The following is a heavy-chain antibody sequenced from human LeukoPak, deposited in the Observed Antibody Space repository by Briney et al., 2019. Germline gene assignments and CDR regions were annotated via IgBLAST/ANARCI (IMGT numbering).Heavy chain of an antibody. J-gene: IGHJ3*02. CDR1: GGSLISGGYS. CDR3: ARTLMPSIHEAFHI. Sequence: PSETLSLTCTVSGGSLISGGYSWNWIRQPAGKGLEWIGRIYTSGSANYNPSLKSRVTFSVDTSKNHFSLNLTSVTAADTAIYYCARTLMPSIHEAFHIWGQGTTVTVSS. CDR2: IYTSGSA. V-gene: IGHV4-61*02. D-gene: IGHD2-2*01.